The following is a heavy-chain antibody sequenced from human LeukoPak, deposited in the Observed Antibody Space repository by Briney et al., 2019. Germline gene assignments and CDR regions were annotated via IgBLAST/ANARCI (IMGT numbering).Heavy chain of an antibody. Sequence: PSATLSLTCTVSGGSISSYYRSWIRQPAGKGLEWIGRIYTSGSTNYNPSLKSRVTMSVDTSKNQFSLKLSSVTAADTAVYYCARVYSGSYHDAFDIWGQGTMVTVSS. D-gene: IGHD1-26*01. CDR3: ARVYSGSYHDAFDI. J-gene: IGHJ3*02. V-gene: IGHV4-4*07. CDR1: GGSISSYY. CDR2: IYTSGST.